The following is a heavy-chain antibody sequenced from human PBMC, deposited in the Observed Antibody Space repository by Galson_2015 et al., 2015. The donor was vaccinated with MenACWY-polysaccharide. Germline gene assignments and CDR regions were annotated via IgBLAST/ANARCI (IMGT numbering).Heavy chain of an antibody. J-gene: IGHJ4*02. D-gene: IGHD3-3*01. Sequence: SLRLSCAASGFTFSSYWMSWVRQAPGKGLEWVANIKQDGSEKYYVDSVKGRFTISRDNAKNSLYLQMNSLRAEDTAVYYCAREEVVIIGAHFDYWGQGTLVTVSS. CDR3: AREEVVIIGAHFDY. CDR1: GFTFSSYW. CDR2: IKQDGSEK. V-gene: IGHV3-7*03.